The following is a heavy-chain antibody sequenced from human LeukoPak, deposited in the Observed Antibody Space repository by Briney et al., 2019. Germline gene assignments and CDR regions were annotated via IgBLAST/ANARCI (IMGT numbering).Heavy chain of an antibody. J-gene: IGHJ4*02. CDR1: GYTFITYW. CDR2: IYPGDSDT. Sequence: GESLEISCKGSGYTFITYWIAWVRQMPGKGLESMGIIYPGDSDTRYSPSFEGQVNISADKSISTAYLQWSSLKASDTAMYYCARRGFYGSGNRPFDYWGQGTLVTVSS. CDR3: ARRGFYGSGNRPFDY. V-gene: IGHV5-51*01. D-gene: IGHD3-10*01.